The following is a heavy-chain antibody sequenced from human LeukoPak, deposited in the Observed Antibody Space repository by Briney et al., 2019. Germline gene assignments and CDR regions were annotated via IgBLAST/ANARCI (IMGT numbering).Heavy chain of an antibody. J-gene: IGHJ4*02. CDR1: GFDFDDYM. Sequence: GGSLRLSCAASGFDFDDYMMHWVRQAPGKGLEWVSLISWGGDTTHYAHSVKGRFNIYRDNNKNSLYLNMNNVSIEDTGLYYFAKGGKSGSLDGWGPGVLVTDSA. V-gene: IGHV3-43*01. CDR3: AKGGKSGSLDG. D-gene: IGHD4-23*01. CDR2: ISWGGDTT.